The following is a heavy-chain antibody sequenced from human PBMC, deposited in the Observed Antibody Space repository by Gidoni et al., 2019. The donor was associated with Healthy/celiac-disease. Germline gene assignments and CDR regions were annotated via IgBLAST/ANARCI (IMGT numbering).Heavy chain of an antibody. D-gene: IGHD5-18*01. V-gene: IGHV4-59*01. CDR3: ARVGGYSYGPGGYYYYYGMDV. CDR2: IYYSGST. J-gene: IGHJ6*02. CDR1: GGSISSYY. Sequence: QVQLQESGPGLVKPSETLSLTCTVSGGSISSYYWSWIRQPPGKGLEWIGYIYYSGSTNYNPSLKSRVTISVDTSKNQFSLKLSSVTAADTAVYYCARVGGYSYGPGGYYYYYGMDVWGQGTTVTVSS.